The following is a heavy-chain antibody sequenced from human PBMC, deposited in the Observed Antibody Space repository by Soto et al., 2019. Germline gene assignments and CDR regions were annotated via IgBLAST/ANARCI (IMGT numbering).Heavy chain of an antibody. CDR3: ALTRRSSLLEVAGPGFEY. V-gene: IGHV3-30*03. CDR2: LSYEGSEE. CDR1: GFNFGVFG. Sequence: QVRLVESGGGVVQPGRSLRLSCAASGFNFGVFGMHWVRQAPGKVLEWLSVLSYEGSEEYYADSVRGRFTISRDNSKNTLFLQMDSLRVDETGVYYCALTRRSSLLEVAGPGFEYWGQGTLVTVS. J-gene: IGHJ4*02. D-gene: IGHD6-19*01.